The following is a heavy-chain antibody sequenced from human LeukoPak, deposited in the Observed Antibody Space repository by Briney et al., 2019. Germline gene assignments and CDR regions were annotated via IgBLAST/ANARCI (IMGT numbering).Heavy chain of an antibody. V-gene: IGHV4-39*07. CDR1: GGSISSSSCF. CDR3: ARKVYGSGSYYDDAFDI. D-gene: IGHD3-10*01. Sequence: SETLSLTCTVSGGSISSSSCFWGWIRQPPGKGLEWIGNINYSGTSYYNPSLKSRVTMSVDTSKNQFSLKLSSVTAADTAVYYCARKVYGSGSYYDDAFDIWGQGTMVTVSS. CDR2: INYSGTS. J-gene: IGHJ3*02.